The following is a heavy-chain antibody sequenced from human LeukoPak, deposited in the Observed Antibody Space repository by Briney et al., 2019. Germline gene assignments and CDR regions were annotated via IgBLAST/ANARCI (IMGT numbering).Heavy chain of an antibody. Sequence: GGSLRPSCADSGFTFRSYGMNWVRQAPGKGLEWVAVISYDGSTKYYADSVKGRFTISRDDSKNTLFLQMNSLRAEDTAVYYCATGRDSGYLDYWGQGTLVTVSS. V-gene: IGHV3-30*03. CDR1: GFTFRSYG. D-gene: IGHD3-22*01. CDR3: ATGRDSGYLDY. J-gene: IGHJ4*02. CDR2: ISYDGSTK.